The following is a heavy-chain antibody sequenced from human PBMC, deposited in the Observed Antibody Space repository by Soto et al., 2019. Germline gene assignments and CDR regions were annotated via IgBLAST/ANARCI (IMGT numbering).Heavy chain of an antibody. CDR1: GFTFSSYA. J-gene: IGHJ5*02. Sequence: GGSLRLSCAASGFTFSSYAMSWVRQAPGKGLEWVSAISGSGGSTYYADSVKGRFTISRDNSKNTLYLQMNSLRAEDTAVYYCAKDQCSGGSCYRGWYNWFDPWGQGTLVTVSS. CDR3: AKDQCSGGSCYRGWYNWFDP. D-gene: IGHD2-15*01. CDR2: ISGSGGST. V-gene: IGHV3-23*01.